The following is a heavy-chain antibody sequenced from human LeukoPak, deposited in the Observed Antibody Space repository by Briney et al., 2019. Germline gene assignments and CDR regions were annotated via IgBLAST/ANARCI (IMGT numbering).Heavy chain of an antibody. CDR1: GYTFTGYY. Sequence: GASVKVSCKASGYTFTGYYMHWVRQAPGQGPEWMGWINPNSGGTNYAQKFQGRVTMTRDTSISTAYMELSRLRSDDTAVYYCAREGVTYYDSSGYTRGFDPWGQGTLVTVSS. CDR3: AREGVTYYDSSGYTRGFDP. J-gene: IGHJ5*02. V-gene: IGHV1-2*02. D-gene: IGHD3-22*01. CDR2: INPNSGGT.